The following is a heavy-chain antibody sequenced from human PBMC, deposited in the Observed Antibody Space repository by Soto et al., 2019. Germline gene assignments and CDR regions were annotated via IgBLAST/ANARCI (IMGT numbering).Heavy chain of an antibody. D-gene: IGHD6-13*01. CDR1: LYTFTGYY. J-gene: IGHJ5*02. Sequence: ASVKVSCKASLYTFTGYYIHCVRQAPGQGLEWMGWINPNSGGTNYAQKFQGRITMTRDTATSTAYMELSSLKFEDTAVYYCARGGPAAGFDLWGQGSLVTVSS. CDR2: INPNSGGT. CDR3: ARGGPAAGFDL. V-gene: IGHV1-2*02.